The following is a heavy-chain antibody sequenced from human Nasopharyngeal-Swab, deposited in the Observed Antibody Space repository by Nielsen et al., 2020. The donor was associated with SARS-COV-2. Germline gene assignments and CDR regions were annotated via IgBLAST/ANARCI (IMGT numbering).Heavy chain of an antibody. J-gene: IGHJ5*02. Sequence: GGSLRLSCAASGFTFSSYAMSWVRQAPGKGLEWVSAISGSGGSTYYADSVKGRFTISRDNSKNTLYLQMSSLRAEDTAVYYCAKKGIVVVPAAGGLDPWGQGTLVTVSS. D-gene: IGHD2-2*01. CDR2: ISGSGGST. CDR1: GFTFSSYA. CDR3: AKKGIVVVPAAGGLDP. V-gene: IGHV3-23*01.